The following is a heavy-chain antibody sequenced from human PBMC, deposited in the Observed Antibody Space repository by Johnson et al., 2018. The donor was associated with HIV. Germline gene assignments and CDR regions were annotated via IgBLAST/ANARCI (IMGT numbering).Heavy chain of an antibody. D-gene: IGHD3-10*01. Sequence: QVHLVESGGGVVQPGRSLRLSCAASGFTFRNYGMHWVRQAPGKGLEWVASVSFDSTEYYADSVKGRFTISRDKDKNSVYLQMNSLRVEDTAVYYCARDHGSGSYYYKVTFDIWGQGTMVNVSS. J-gene: IGHJ3*02. CDR3: ARDHGSGSYYYKVTFDI. V-gene: IGHV3-30*03. CDR1: GFTFRNYG. CDR2: VSFDSTE.